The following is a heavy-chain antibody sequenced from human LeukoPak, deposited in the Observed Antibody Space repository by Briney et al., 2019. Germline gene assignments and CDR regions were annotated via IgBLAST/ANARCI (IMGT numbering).Heavy chain of an antibody. V-gene: IGHV4-59*01. J-gene: IGHJ4*02. Sequence: SETLSLTCTVSGGSISSYYWTWIRQPPGKGLEWIGYIYYSGSSNYNPSLKSRVTISVDTSKNQFSLKLSSVTAADTAVYFCAREVVAVAGSYFDSWGQGTLVTVSS. CDR2: IYYSGSS. CDR1: GGSISSYY. D-gene: IGHD6-19*01. CDR3: AREVVAVAGSYFDS.